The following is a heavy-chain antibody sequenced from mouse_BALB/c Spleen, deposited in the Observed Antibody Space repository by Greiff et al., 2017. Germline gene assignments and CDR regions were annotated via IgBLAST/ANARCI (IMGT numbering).Heavy chain of an antibody. CDR3: ARGELRYSWFAY. CDR2: IYPYNGGT. J-gene: IGHJ3*01. V-gene: IGHV1S29*02. D-gene: IGHD2-14*01. CDR1: GYTFTDYN. Sequence: EVQVVESGPELVKPGASVKISCKASGYTFTDYNMHWVKQSHGKSLEWIGYIYPYNGGTGYNQKFKSKATLTVDNSSSTAYMELRSLTSEDSAVYYCARGELRYSWFAYWGQGTLVTVSA.